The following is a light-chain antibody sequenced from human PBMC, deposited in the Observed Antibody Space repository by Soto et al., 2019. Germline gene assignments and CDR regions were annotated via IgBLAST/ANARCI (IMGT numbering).Light chain of an antibody. V-gene: IGKV1-9*01. Sequence: IQFTQSPSSLSASVGDRVTITCRASPGISSYLAWYQQKPGKAPKLLIYAASTLQSGVPSRFSGSGSGTDFTLTISSLQPEDFATYYCQQLNSYPHTFGQGTKVDIK. J-gene: IGKJ1*01. CDR2: AAS. CDR3: QQLNSYPHT. CDR1: PGISSY.